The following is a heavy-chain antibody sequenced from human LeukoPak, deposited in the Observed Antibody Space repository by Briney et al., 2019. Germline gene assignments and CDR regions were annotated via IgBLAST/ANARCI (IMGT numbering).Heavy chain of an antibody. CDR3: VRDDDLPDNGMDV. J-gene: IGHJ6*02. CDR1: GFIFRSHG. D-gene: IGHD3-22*01. CDR2: IGSDGRNK. V-gene: IGHV3-33*01. Sequence: GGSLGLSCEPSGFIFRSHGMHWVRQAPGKGLEWLSVIGSDGRNKFYADSVKGRFTISRDNFKNILYLQMASLSAEDTAVYYCVRDDDLPDNGMDVWGQGTTVIVS.